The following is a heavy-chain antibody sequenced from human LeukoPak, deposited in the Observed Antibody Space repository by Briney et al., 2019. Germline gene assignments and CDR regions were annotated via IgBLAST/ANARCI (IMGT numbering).Heavy chain of an antibody. J-gene: IGHJ3*02. CDR1: GGSFSGYY. Sequence: PSETLSLTCAVYGGSFSGYYWSWIRQPRGKGLEWIGEINHSGSTNYNPSLKSRVTISVDTSKNQFSLKLSSVTAADTAVYYCASPRERHAFDIWGQGTMVTVSS. V-gene: IGHV4-34*01. D-gene: IGHD1-1*01. CDR3: ASPRERHAFDI. CDR2: INHSGST.